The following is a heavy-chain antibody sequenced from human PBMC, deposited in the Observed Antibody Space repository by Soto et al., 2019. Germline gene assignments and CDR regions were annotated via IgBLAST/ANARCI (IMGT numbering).Heavy chain of an antibody. CDR2: MNPNSGNT. CDR3: ARVLWGAAAGGELAIFDY. CDR1: GYTFTSYD. J-gene: IGHJ4*02. D-gene: IGHD6-13*01. V-gene: IGHV1-8*01. Sequence: ASVKVSCKASGYTFTSYDINWVRQATGQGLEWMGWMNPNSGNTGYAQKFQGRVTMTRYTSISTAYMELSSLRSEDTAVYYCARVLWGAAAGGELAIFDYWGQGTLVTVSS.